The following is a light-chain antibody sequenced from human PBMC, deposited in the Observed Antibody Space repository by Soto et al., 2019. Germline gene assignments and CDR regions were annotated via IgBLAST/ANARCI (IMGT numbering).Light chain of an antibody. CDR2: AAS. CDR1: QGISNY. V-gene: IGKV1-27*01. Sequence: DIQMTQSPSSLSASVGDRVTITCRASQGISNYLAWYQQKPGQVPQLLIYAASTLQSGVPSRFSGSGSGTDFTLTISSLQPEDVATYYCPKYNIASQTFGQETKVEIE. J-gene: IGKJ1*01. CDR3: PKYNIASQT.